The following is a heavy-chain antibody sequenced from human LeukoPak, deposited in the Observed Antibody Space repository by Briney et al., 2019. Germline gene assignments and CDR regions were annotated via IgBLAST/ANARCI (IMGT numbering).Heavy chain of an antibody. Sequence: KPSETLSLTCTVSGGSISSGGYYWSWIRQHPGKGLEWIGYIYYSGSTYYNPSLKSRVTISVDTSKNQFSLKLSSVTAADTAVYYCARDISGSYLGRYGMDVWGQGTTVTVSS. D-gene: IGHD1-26*01. CDR2: IYYSGST. V-gene: IGHV4-31*03. J-gene: IGHJ6*02. CDR1: GGSISSGGYY. CDR3: ARDISGSYLGRYGMDV.